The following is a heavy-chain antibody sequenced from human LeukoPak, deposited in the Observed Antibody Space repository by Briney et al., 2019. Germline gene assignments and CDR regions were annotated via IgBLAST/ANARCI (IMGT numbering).Heavy chain of an antibody. CDR3: AKDRGAMFSGHY. CDR1: GFTFSNYD. Sequence: GGSLRLSCAASGFTFSNYDMNWVRQAPGKGLEWVSAISGSGTYIYYADSVKGRFTISRDNSKNTLYLQMNSLRAEDTAVYYCAKDRGAMFSGHYWGQGTLVTVSS. V-gene: IGHV3-23*01. D-gene: IGHD3-10*01. CDR2: ISGSGTYI. J-gene: IGHJ4*02.